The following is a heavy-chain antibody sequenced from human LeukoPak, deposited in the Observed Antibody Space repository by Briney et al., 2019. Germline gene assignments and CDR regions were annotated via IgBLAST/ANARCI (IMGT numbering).Heavy chain of an antibody. J-gene: IGHJ4*02. Sequence: GESLKISCKGSGYSSTSYWIGWVRQMPGKGLEWMGIIYPGNSDTRYSPSFQGQVTISADKSISTAYLQWSRLKASDTAMYYCARHAMARFGELSPDYWGQGTLVTVSS. CDR2: IYPGNSDT. CDR1: GYSSTSYW. CDR3: ARHAMARFGELSPDY. V-gene: IGHV5-51*01. D-gene: IGHD3-10*01.